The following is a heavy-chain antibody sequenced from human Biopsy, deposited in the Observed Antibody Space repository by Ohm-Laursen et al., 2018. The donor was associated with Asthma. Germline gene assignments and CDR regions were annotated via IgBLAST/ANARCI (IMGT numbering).Heavy chain of an antibody. CDR1: GFTFSNAW. V-gene: IGHV3-15*01. Sequence: SLRLSCAASGFTFSNAWMSWVRQAPGKGLEWVGRIKSKTDGGTTDYAAPVKGRFTISRDDSKNTLYLQMNSLRAEDTAVYYCAREGGDYLSGYYYYYGTDVWGQGTTVTVSS. D-gene: IGHD4-17*01. CDR2: IKSKTDGGTT. CDR3: AREGGDYLSGYYYYYGTDV. J-gene: IGHJ6*02.